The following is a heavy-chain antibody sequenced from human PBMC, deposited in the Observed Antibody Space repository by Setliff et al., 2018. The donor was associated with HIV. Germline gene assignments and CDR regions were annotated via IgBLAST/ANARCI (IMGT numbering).Heavy chain of an antibody. CDR1: GGSFNTYA. V-gene: IGHV1-69*13. Sequence: ASVKVSCKSSGGSFNTYAINWVRQAPGQGLEWMGGIISIFDKANYAQKFHGRLTITADDSTRTVYMELSSLTSDDTAIYYCARGRLSWSPDFWGQGTLVTVSS. CDR2: IISIFDKA. J-gene: IGHJ4*02. CDR3: ARGRLSWSPDF.